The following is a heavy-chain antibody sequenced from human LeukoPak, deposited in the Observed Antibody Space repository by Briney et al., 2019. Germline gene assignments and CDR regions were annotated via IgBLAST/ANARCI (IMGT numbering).Heavy chain of an antibody. D-gene: IGHD5-24*01. J-gene: IGHJ4*02. CDR1: GFTFSSYE. V-gene: IGHV3-48*03. CDR2: ISSSGSTI. Sequence: GGSLRLSCAASGFTFSSYEMNWVRQAPGKWLEWVSYISSSGSTIYYADSVKGRFTISRDNSKNTLYLQMNSLGAEDTALYYCAKDQSSERFLDYWGQGTLVTVSS. CDR3: AKDQSSERFLDY.